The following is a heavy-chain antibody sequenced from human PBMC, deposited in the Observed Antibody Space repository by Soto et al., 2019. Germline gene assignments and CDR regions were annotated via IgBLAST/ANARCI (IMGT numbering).Heavy chain of an antibody. Sequence: SETLSLTCTVSGGSISSSSYYWGWIRQPPGKGLEWIGSIYYSGSTYYNPSLKSRVTISVDTSKNQFSLKLSSVTAADTAVYYGATLANYRPHQLQHWGQGSLVTVSS. D-gene: IGHD1-7*01. CDR2: IYYSGST. CDR3: ATLANYRPHQLQH. J-gene: IGHJ1*01. V-gene: IGHV4-39*01. CDR1: GGSISSSSYY.